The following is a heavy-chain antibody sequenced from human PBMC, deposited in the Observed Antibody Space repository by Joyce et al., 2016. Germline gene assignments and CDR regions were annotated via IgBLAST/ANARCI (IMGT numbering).Heavy chain of an antibody. J-gene: IGHJ4*02. V-gene: IGHV1-3*01. CDR2: INAGNGNT. CDR1: GYTFSIYN. CDR3: ARGGGGNAPIYFDY. D-gene: IGHD4-23*01. Sequence: QVQLVQSGAAVRRSGASVRLSCKPSGYTFSIYNIYWLRQASGQSLEWMGWINAGNGNTKNAQGCQDRVTIIRDTSASTVYMELINLRSEYTAVYYCARGGGGNAPIYFDYWGQGTPVTVS.